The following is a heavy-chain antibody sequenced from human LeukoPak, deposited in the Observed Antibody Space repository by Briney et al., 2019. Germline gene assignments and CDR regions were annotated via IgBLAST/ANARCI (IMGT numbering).Heavy chain of an antibody. CDR2: INHSGST. D-gene: IGHD2-15*01. CDR1: GGSFSGYY. V-gene: IGHV4-34*01. CDR3: ARWGVAAPNWFDP. J-gene: IGHJ5*02. Sequence: SETLSLTCAVYGGSFSGYYWSWIRQPPGKGLEWIGEINHSGSTNYNPSLKSRVTISVDTSKNQFSLKLSSVTAADTAVYYCARWGVAAPNWFDPWGQGTLVTVSS.